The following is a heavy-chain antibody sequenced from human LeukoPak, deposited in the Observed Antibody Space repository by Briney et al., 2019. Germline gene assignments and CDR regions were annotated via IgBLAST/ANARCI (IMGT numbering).Heavy chain of an antibody. CDR2: TYYRSKWYN. D-gene: IGHD5-12*01. V-gene: IGHV6-1*01. J-gene: IGHJ6*02. CDR3: ARGGYSGYDGDYYYYGMDV. Sequence: SQTLSLTCAISGDSVSSDSAARNWIRQSPSRGLEWLGRTYYRSKWYNDYAVSVKSRITINPDTSKNQFSLQLNSVTPEDTAVYYCARGGYSGYDGDYYYYGMDVWGQGTTVTVSS. CDR1: GDSVSSDSAA.